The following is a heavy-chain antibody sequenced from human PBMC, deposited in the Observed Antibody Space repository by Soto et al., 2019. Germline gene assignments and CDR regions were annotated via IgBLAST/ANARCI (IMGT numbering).Heavy chain of an antibody. Sequence: QVQLVQSGAATKKPGASVKVSCKASGYTFTSYDINWVRQATGQGLEWMGWINPNTGYTDYAQKFQDRVTMTGNTSITTAYMEQSSLRSEDTAVYYCVRGRVMITFGVVIVIDYWGQGSPVTVSS. CDR3: VRGRVMITFGVVIVIDY. CDR1: GYTFTSYD. V-gene: IGHV1-8*01. J-gene: IGHJ4*01. D-gene: IGHD3-16*02. CDR2: INPNTGYT.